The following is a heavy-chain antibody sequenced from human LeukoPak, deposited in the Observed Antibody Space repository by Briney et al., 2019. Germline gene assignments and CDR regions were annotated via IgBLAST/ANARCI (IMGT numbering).Heavy chain of an antibody. V-gene: IGHV3-9*01. D-gene: IGHD5-18*01. CDR1: GFTFDDYA. J-gene: IGHJ3*02. CDR2: ISWNSGSI. Sequence: PGGSLRLSCAASGFTFDDYAMHGVRQAPGKGLEWVSGISWNSGSIGYADSVKGRFTISRDNAKNSLYLQMNSLRAEDTALYYCAKDDISGYSYGYWFGAFDIWGQGTMVTVSS. CDR3: AKDDISGYSYGYWFGAFDI.